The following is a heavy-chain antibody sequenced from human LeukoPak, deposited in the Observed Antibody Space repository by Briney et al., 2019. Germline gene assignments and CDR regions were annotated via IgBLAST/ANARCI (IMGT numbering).Heavy chain of an antibody. J-gene: IGHJ6*03. Sequence: PGGSLRLSCAASGFTFSSYSMNWVRQALGKGLEWVSSISSSSSYIYYADSVKGRFTISRDNAKNSLYLQMNSLRAEDTAVYYCARDISSSYYYYMDVWGKGTTVTVSS. CDR1: GFTFSSYS. D-gene: IGHD6-6*01. CDR2: ISSSSSYI. CDR3: ARDISSSYYYYMDV. V-gene: IGHV3-21*01.